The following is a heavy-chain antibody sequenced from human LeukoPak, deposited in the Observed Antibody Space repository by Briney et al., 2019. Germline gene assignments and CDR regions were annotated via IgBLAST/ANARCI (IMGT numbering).Heavy chain of an antibody. CDR1: GGSFSGYY. J-gene: IGHJ4*02. V-gene: IGHV4-34*01. Sequence: PSETLSLTCAVYGGSFSGYYWSWIRQPPGKGLEWIGEINHSGSTNYNPSLKSRVTISVDTSKNQFSLKLSSVTAADTAVYHCARGRGYSYGSYFDYWGQGTLVTVSS. CDR2: INHSGST. CDR3: ARGRGYSYGSYFDY. D-gene: IGHD5-18*01.